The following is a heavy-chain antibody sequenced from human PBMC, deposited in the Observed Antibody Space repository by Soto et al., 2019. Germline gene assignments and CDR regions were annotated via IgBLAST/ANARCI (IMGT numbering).Heavy chain of an antibody. J-gene: IGHJ3*02. CDR1: GFTFSSYA. CDR2: ISGSGGST. Sequence: LRLSCAASGFTFSSYAMSWVRQAPGKGLEWVSAISGSGGSTYYADSVKGRFTISRDNSKNTLYLQMNSLRAEDTAVYYCAKTLRYFDWLFNDAFDIWGQGTMVTVSS. D-gene: IGHD3-9*01. CDR3: AKTLRYFDWLFNDAFDI. V-gene: IGHV3-23*01.